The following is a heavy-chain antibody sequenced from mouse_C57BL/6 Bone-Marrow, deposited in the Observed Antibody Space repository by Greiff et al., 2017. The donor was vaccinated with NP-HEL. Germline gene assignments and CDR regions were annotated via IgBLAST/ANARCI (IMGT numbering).Heavy chain of an antibody. V-gene: IGHV1-54*01. CDR1: GYAFTNYL. J-gene: IGHJ3*01. CDR3: ARDGYYPWFAY. CDR2: INPGSGGT. Sequence: VKVVESGAELVRPGTSVKVSCKASGYAFTNYLIEWVKQRPGQGLEWIGVINPGSGGTNYNEKFKGKATLTADKSSSTAYMQLSSLTSEDSAVYFCARDGYYPWFAYWGQGTLVTVSA. D-gene: IGHD2-3*01.